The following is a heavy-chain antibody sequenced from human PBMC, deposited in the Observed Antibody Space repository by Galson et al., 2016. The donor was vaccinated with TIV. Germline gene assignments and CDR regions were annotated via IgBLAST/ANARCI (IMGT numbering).Heavy chain of an antibody. J-gene: IGHJ3*02. Sequence: SLRLSCAASGFTFGSYAMHWVRQAPGKGLEWAAGISYGGDNHKYYVDSVKGRFTISRDNSKITLYLQMNSLRAEDTAIYYCARDKTEYDVFDIWGQGTMVTVSS. CDR2: ISYGGDNHK. CDR3: ARDKTEYDVFDI. D-gene: IGHD1-14*01. CDR1: GFTFGSYA. V-gene: IGHV3-30-3*01.